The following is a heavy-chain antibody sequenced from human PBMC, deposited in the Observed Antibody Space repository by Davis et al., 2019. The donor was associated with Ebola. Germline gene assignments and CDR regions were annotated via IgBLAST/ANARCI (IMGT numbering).Heavy chain of an antibody. CDR3: ARVTTVTLMGFDY. V-gene: IGHV4-59*12. D-gene: IGHD4-17*01. CDR2: IYYSGST. CDR1: GGSISSYY. Sequence: SETLSLTCTVSGGSISSYYWSWIRQPPGKGLEWIGYIYYSGSTNYNPSLKSRVTISVDKSKNQFSLKLSSVTAADTAVYYCARVTTVTLMGFDYWGQGTLVTASS. J-gene: IGHJ4*02.